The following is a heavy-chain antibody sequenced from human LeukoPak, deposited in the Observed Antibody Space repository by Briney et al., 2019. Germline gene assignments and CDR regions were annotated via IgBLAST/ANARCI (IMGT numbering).Heavy chain of an antibody. CDR3: ATPNAKKFYYHGTYSFDY. V-gene: IGHV1-24*01. CDR1: GYTLTELS. CDR2: FDPEDGET. Sequence: ASVKVSCKVSGYTLTELSMHWVRQAPGKGLEWMGGFDPEDGETIYAQKFQGRVTMTEDTSTDTAYMELSSLRSEDTAVYYCATPNAKKFYYHGTYSFDYWGQGTLVTVSS. J-gene: IGHJ4*02. D-gene: IGHD3-22*01.